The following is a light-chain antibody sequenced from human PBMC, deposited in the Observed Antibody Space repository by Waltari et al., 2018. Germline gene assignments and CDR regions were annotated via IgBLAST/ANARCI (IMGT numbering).Light chain of an antibody. CDR2: DVI. CDR3: SSYTSTTTVI. CDR1: SSDVGGYDY. V-gene: IGLV2-14*03. J-gene: IGLJ2*01. Sequence: QSALTQPASVSGSPGQSITIPCTGTSSDVGGYDYVSWYQQRPGKAPKVMIYDVIKRPSGFSNRFSGSKSGNTASLAISGLQAEDEADYYCSSYTSTTTVIFGGGTKLTVL.